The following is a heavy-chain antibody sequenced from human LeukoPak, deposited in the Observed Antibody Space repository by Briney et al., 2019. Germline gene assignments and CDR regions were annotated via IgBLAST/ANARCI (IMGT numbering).Heavy chain of an antibody. CDR1: GGSLNSGDYY. CDR2: IYYSGST. V-gene: IGHV4-30-4*01. Sequence: SQTLSLTCTVSGGSLNSGDYYWSWIRQPPGKGLESIGYIYYSGSTYYNPSPNSRVAISLDTSENQFSLKLSSVTAADTAMYYCARQGIIVAGTEGIDYWGQGTLVTVSS. CDR3: ARQGIIVAGTEGIDY. D-gene: IGHD6-19*01. J-gene: IGHJ4*02.